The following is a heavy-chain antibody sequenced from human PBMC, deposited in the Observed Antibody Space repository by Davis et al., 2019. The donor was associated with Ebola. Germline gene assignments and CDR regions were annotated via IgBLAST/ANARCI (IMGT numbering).Heavy chain of an antibody. D-gene: IGHD4-17*01. Sequence: SETLSLTCTVSGGSISSYYWSWIRQPPGKGLEWIGYIFYSGSAYYIPSLKSRVTISVDTSKNQFSLKLTSVTAADTAVYYCARSTGDEGNWFDPWGQGTLVTVSS. CDR2: IFYSGSA. CDR3: ARSTGDEGNWFDP. CDR1: GGSISSYY. J-gene: IGHJ5*02. V-gene: IGHV4-30-4*01.